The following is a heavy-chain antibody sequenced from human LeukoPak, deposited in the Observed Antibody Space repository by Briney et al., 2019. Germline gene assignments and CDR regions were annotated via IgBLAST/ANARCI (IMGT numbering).Heavy chain of an antibody. D-gene: IGHD6-13*01. V-gene: IGHV3-48*03. Sequence: TGGSLILSCAASGFTFSYYEMNWVRQAPGKGLEWVSYISNSGATIYYADSVKGRFTISRDNAKSSLFLQMNSLRAEDTGVYYCARATFSSSGHSYWGQGTLVTVSS. CDR2: ISNSGATI. CDR3: ARATFSSSGHSY. J-gene: IGHJ4*02. CDR1: GFTFSYYE.